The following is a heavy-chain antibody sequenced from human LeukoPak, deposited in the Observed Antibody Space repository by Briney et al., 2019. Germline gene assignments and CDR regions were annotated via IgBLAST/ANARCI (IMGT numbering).Heavy chain of an antibody. CDR1: GFTFSSYS. J-gene: IGHJ6*03. CDR3: ARTSGCSSTSCYQDYSYYYYMDV. D-gene: IGHD2-2*01. Sequence: GGSLRLSCAASGFTFSSYSMNWVRQAPGKGLEWVSSISSSSSYIYYADSVKGRFTISRDNAKNSLYLQMNSLRAEDTAVYYCARTSGCSSTSCYQDYSYYYYMDVWGKGTTVTVSS. V-gene: IGHV3-21*01. CDR2: ISSSSSYI.